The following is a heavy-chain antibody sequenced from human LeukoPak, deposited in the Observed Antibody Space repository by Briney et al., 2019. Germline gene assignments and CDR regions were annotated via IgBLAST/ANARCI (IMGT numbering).Heavy chain of an antibody. Sequence: GGSLRLSCAASGFTFSSYSMNWVRQAPGKGLEWVSSISSSSSYIYYADSVKGRFTISRDNAKNSLYPQMNSLRAEDTAVYYCARDVSVLMNYYYGMDVWGQGTTVTVSS. J-gene: IGHJ6*02. CDR3: ARDVSVLMNYYYGMDV. CDR2: ISSSSSYI. D-gene: IGHD2-8*01. V-gene: IGHV3-21*04. CDR1: GFTFSSYS.